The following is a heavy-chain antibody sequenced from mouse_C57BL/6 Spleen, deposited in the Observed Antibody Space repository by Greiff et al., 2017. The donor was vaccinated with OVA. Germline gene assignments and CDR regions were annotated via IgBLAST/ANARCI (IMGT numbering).Heavy chain of an antibody. CDR2: ISSGSSTI. V-gene: IGHV5-17*01. CDR3: ANAYYSNGGFAY. J-gene: IGHJ3*01. Sequence: EVHLVESGGGLVKPGGSLKLSCAASGFTFSDYGMHWVRQAPEKGLEWVAYISSGSSTIYYADTVKGRFTISRDNAKNTLFLQMTSLRSEDTAMYYCANAYYSNGGFAYWGQGTLVTVSA. D-gene: IGHD2-5*01. CDR1: GFTFSDYG.